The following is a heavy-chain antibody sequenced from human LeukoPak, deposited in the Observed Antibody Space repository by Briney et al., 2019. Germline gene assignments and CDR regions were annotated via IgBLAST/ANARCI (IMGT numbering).Heavy chain of an antibody. CDR3: AKDGTSYYYIYY. Sequence: GGSLRLSCAASGFNFDDYAMHWVRQAPGKGLEWVSLISWDASSTYYADSVKGRFTVSRDDSKNTLYLQMNSLRGDDTAVYYCAKDGTSYYYIYYWGQGTLVTVSS. CDR2: ISWDASST. J-gene: IGHJ4*02. D-gene: IGHD2/OR15-2a*01. CDR1: GFNFDDYA. V-gene: IGHV3-43D*03.